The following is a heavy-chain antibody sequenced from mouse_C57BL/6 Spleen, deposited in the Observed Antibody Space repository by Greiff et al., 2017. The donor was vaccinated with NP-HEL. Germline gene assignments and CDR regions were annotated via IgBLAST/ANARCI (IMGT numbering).Heavy chain of an antibody. Sequence: VQLKQSGPVLVKPGPSVKISCTASGFTFTDSYMHWVKQSHGKSLEWIGLVYPYNGGTSYNQKFKGKANLTVDTSSSTAYMELNSLTSEDSAVYYCARGESHHRSYDGYYGAMDYWGQGTSVTVSS. J-gene: IGHJ4*01. D-gene: IGHD2-3*01. CDR2: VYPYNGGT. CDR3: ARGESHHRSYDGYYGAMDY. CDR1: GFTFTDSY. V-gene: IGHV1-36*01.